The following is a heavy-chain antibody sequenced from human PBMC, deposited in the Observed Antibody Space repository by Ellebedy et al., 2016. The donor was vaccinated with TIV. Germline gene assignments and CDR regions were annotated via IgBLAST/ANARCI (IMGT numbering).Heavy chain of an antibody. Sequence: ASVKVSCXTAGYIFTSYGVTWVRQAPGQGLEWMGWINAYNGHTNYAQKFQGRVTVTTDTSTSTAYMELRSLRSDDTAVYYCARDRAVAGTSLHHWGQGTLVTVSS. D-gene: IGHD6-19*01. CDR1: GYIFTSYG. CDR3: ARDRAVAGTSLHH. CDR2: INAYNGHT. V-gene: IGHV1-18*01. J-gene: IGHJ4*02.